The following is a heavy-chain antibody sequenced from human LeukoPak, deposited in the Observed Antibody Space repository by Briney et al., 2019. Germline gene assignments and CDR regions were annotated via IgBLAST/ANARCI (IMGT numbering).Heavy chain of an antibody. CDR2: IKSKTDGGTT. Sequence: GGSLRLSCAASGFTFSNAWMSWVRQAPGKGLEWVGRIKSKTDGGTTDYAAPAKGRFTISRDDSKNTLYLQMNSLKTDDTAVYYCTTTMDTAMAPFDYWGQGTLVTVSS. CDR3: TTTMDTAMAPFDY. V-gene: IGHV3-15*01. D-gene: IGHD5-18*01. J-gene: IGHJ4*02. CDR1: GFTFSNAW.